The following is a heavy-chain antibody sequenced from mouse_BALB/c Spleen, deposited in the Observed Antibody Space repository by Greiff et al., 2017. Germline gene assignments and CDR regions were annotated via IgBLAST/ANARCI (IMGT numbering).Heavy chain of an antibody. V-gene: IGHV5-6-5*01. CDR1: GFTFSSYA. D-gene: IGHD1-1*02. CDR2: ISSGGST. J-gene: IGHJ3*01. Sequence: EVQVVESGGGLVKPGGSLKLSCAASGFTFSSYAMSWVRQTPEKRLEWVASISSGGSTYYPDSVKVRFTISRDNARNILYLQMSSLRSEDTAMYYCARGPYGPFAYWGQGTLVTVSA. CDR3: ARGPYGPFAY.